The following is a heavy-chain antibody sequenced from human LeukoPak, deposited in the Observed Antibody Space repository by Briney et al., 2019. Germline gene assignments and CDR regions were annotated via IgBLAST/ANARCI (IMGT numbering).Heavy chain of an antibody. CDR3: AKGGRVGGGITMIRGVRNFYYYMDV. Sequence: PGESLKISCKGSGYSFTSYWIGWVRQMPGKGLEWVSYISSSGSTIYYADSVKGRFTISRDNAKNSLYLQMNSLRAEDTAVYYCAKGGRVGGGITMIRGVRNFYYYMDVWGKGTTVIISS. CDR1: GYSFTSYW. D-gene: IGHD3-10*01. CDR2: ISSSGSTI. V-gene: IGHV3-48*04. J-gene: IGHJ6*03.